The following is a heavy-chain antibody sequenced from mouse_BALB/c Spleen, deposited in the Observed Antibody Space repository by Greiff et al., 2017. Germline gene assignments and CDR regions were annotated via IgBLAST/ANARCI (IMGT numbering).Heavy chain of an antibody. CDR1: GFAFSSYD. CDR2: ISSGGGST. J-gene: IGHJ4*01. V-gene: IGHV5-12-1*01. Sequence: EVMLVESGGGLVKPGGSLKLSCAASGFAFSSYDMSWVRQTPEKRLEWVAYISSGGGSTYYPDTVKGRFTISRDNAKNTLYLQMSSLKSEDTAMYYCARHAVYYGNYYAMDYWGQGTSVTVSS. D-gene: IGHD2-1*01. CDR3: ARHAVYYGNYYAMDY.